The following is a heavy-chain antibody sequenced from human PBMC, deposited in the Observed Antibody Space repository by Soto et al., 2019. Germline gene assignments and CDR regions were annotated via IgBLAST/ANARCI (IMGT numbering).Heavy chain of an antibody. CDR2: ISYDGSNK. J-gene: IGHJ3*02. CDR1: GLTFSNYA. D-gene: IGHD2-8*02. Sequence: QVQLVESGGGVVQPGRSLRLSCAASGLTFSNYAMHWVRQAPGKGLEWVAVISYDGSNKYYADSVKGRFTISRDNSKNTLYLQMNSLRAEDTSVYYCARERYWSRNTLQCDAFDIWGQGTMVTVSS. V-gene: IGHV3-30-3*01. CDR3: ARERYWSRNTLQCDAFDI.